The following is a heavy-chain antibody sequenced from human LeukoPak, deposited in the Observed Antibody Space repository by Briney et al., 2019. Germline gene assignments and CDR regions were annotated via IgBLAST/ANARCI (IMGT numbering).Heavy chain of an antibody. CDR1: GYTFTSYE. Sequence: ASVKVSCKASGYTFTSYEINWVRQATGQGLEWMGWMNPNSGNTGYAQKFQGRVTMTRNTSISTAYMELSSLRSEDTAVYSCARSRVVSSFRIVGAANVNWFDPWGQGTLVTVSS. CDR3: ARSRVVSSFRIVGAANVNWFDP. J-gene: IGHJ5*02. V-gene: IGHV1-8*01. CDR2: MNPNSGNT. D-gene: IGHD1-26*01.